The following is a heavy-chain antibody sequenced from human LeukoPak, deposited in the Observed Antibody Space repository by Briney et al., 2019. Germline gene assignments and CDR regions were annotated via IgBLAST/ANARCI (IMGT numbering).Heavy chain of an antibody. D-gene: IGHD4-17*01. CDR3: ATLPMHDYGDSFDY. Sequence: ASVKVSCKVSGYTLTELSMHWVRQAPGNGLEWMGGFDPEDGETIYAQKFQGRVTMTEDTSTDTAYMELSSLRSEDTAVYYCATLPMHDYGDSFDYWGQGTLVTVSS. CDR2: FDPEDGET. V-gene: IGHV1-24*01. J-gene: IGHJ4*02. CDR1: GYTLTELS.